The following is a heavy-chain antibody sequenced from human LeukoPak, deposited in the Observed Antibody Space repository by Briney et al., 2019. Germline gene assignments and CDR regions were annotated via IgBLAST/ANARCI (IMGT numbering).Heavy chain of an antibody. CDR2: MNPNSGNK. J-gene: IGHJ5*02. Sequence: ASVKVSCKASGYTFTRFDINWVRQTTGQLLEWMGWMNPNSGNKGYAQKFQGRFTMTMNTSTSTAYMELTSLTSEDTAVYYCARGQKSSGYWFDPWGQGTLVTVSS. V-gene: IGHV1-8*01. CDR1: GYTFTRFD. CDR3: ARGQKSSGYWFDP. D-gene: IGHD3-22*01.